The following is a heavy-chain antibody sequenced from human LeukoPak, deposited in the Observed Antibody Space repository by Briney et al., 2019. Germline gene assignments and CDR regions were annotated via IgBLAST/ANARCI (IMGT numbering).Heavy chain of an antibody. J-gene: IGHJ4*02. D-gene: IGHD3-10*01. CDR2: ISSSSSYI. V-gene: IGHV3-21*01. CDR1: GFTFSSYS. Sequence: GGSLRLSYAASGFTFSSYSTNWVRQAPGKGLEWVSSISSSSSYIYYADSVKGRFTISRDNAKNSLYLQMNSLRAEDTAVYYCARDLRITMVRGVNEDYWGQGTLVTVSS. CDR3: ARDLRITMVRGVNEDY.